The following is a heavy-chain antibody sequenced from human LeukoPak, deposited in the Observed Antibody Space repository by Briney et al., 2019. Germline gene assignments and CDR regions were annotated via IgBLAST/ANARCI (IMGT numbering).Heavy chain of an antibody. Sequence: ASVKVSCKASGYTFTSYGISWVRQAPGQGLEWMGWISAYNGNTNYAQKLQGRATMTTDTSTSTAYMELRSLRSDDTAVYYCARPHPAAMGDAFDIWGQGTMVTVSS. CDR1: GYTFTSYG. CDR3: ARPHPAAMGDAFDI. V-gene: IGHV1-18*01. D-gene: IGHD2-2*01. CDR2: ISAYNGNT. J-gene: IGHJ3*02.